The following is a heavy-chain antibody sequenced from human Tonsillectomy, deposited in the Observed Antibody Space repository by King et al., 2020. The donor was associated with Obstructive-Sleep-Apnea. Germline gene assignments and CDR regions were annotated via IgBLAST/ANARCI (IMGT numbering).Heavy chain of an antibody. CDR2: ISSDGSNK. CDR3: AKCYNSGSYYNGPRD. CDR1: GFAFGTYG. J-gene: IGHJ4*02. V-gene: IGHV3-30*18. Sequence: VQLVESGGGVVQPGRSLRLSCAASGFAFGTYGMHWVRQAPGKGLEWVAVISSDGSNKYYADSVKGRFTISRDNSKNTLYLQMDSLRVEDTAMYYCAKCYNSGSYYNGPRDWGQGTLVTVSS. D-gene: IGHD3-10*01.